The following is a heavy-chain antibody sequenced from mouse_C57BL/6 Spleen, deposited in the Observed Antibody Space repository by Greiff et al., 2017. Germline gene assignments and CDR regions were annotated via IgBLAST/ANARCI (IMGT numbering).Heavy chain of an antibody. D-gene: IGHD2-1*01. CDR1: GYSITSGYY. V-gene: IGHV3-6*01. Sequence: ESGPGLVKPSQSLSLTCSVTGYSITSGYYWNWIRQFPGNKLEWMGYISYDGSNNYNPSLKNRISITRDTSKNQFFLKLNSVTTEDTATYYCARDGDLLQRFAYWGQGTLVTVSA. J-gene: IGHJ3*01. CDR3: ARDGDLLQRFAY. CDR2: ISYDGSN.